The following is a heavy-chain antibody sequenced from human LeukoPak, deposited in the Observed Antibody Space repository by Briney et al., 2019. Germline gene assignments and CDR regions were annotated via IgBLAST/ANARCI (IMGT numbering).Heavy chain of an antibody. D-gene: IGHD6-13*01. V-gene: IGHV3-64*01. J-gene: IGHJ4*02. CDR3: ARYSSGSCYDY. CDR1: GFTFTTYA. Sequence: GGSLRLSCAASGFTFTTYAMHWVRQAPGRGLEYVSAISTDGGGTYYANSVKGRFTISRDNYKNTLYLQMGSLRVEDMAVHYCARYSSGSCYDYWGQGTLVTVSS. CDR2: ISTDGGGT.